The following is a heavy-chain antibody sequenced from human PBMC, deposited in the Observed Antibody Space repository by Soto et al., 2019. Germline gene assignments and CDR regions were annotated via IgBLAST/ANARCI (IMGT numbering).Heavy chain of an antibody. V-gene: IGHV1-18*04. CDR1: GYTFNYYG. D-gene: IGHD3-22*01. CDR2: ISAHNGDT. CDR3: ARDWSRYFDSSGLMWFY. J-gene: IGHJ4*02. Sequence: GASVKVSCKATGYTFNYYGISWVRQAPGQGLEWVGWISAHNGDTKYAQNLQGRLTLTIDTSTSTAYMELTSLTSDDTAVYYCARDWSRYFDSSGLMWFYWGQGTLVTVYS.